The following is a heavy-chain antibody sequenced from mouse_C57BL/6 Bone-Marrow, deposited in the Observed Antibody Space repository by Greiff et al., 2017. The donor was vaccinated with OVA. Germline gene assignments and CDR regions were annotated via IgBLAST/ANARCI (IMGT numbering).Heavy chain of an antibody. CDR3: AREENTYYFDY. CDR2: IDPSDSYT. V-gene: IGHV1-69*01. J-gene: IGHJ2*01. CDR1: GYTFTSYW. Sequence: VQLQQPGAELVMPGASVKLSCKASGYTFTSYWMHWVKQRPGQGLEWIGEIDPSDSYTNSNQKFKGKSTLTVDKSSSTAYMQLSSLTSEDSAVYYGAREENTYYFDYWGQGTTLTVSS.